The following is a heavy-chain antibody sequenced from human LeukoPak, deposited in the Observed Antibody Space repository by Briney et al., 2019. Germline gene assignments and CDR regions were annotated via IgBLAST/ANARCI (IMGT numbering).Heavy chain of an antibody. CDR2: IRYSGST. D-gene: IGHD6-6*01. J-gene: IGHJ5*02. CDR1: GGSVSSGSYY. CDR3: ARENYNPWYSSSSGWFDP. Sequence: PSETLSLTCTVSGGSVSSGSYYWGWLRQPPGKGLEWIGSIRYSGSTYYDPSLKSRVTISVDTSKNQFSLKLSSVTAADTAVYYCARENYNPWYSSSSGWFDPWGQGTLVTVSS. V-gene: IGHV4-39*02.